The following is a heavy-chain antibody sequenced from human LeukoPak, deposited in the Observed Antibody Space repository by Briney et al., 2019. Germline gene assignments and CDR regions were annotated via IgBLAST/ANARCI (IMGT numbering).Heavy chain of an antibody. J-gene: IGHJ4*02. D-gene: IGHD4-23*01. CDR3: ARPFIETPSLGALDY. CDR1: GYTFTDYY. Sequence: ASVKVSCKASGYTFTDYYMHWVRQAPGQGLEWMGWINPDSGGTNYAQNFQGRVTMTRDTSISTAYMELSRLRSDDTAVYYCARPFIETPSLGALDYWGQGTLVAVSS. V-gene: IGHV1-2*02. CDR2: INPDSGGT.